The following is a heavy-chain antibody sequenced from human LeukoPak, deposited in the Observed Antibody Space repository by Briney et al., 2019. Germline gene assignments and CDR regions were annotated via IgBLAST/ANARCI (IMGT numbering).Heavy chain of an antibody. V-gene: IGHV3-30-3*01. J-gene: IGHJ4*02. D-gene: IGHD2-15*01. CDR2: ISYDGSIS. Sequence: GGSLRLSCSASGFTFSAYAMYWVRQAPGKGLEWVAVISYDGSISFYAASVKGRFTISRDNSKNTLYLQMNSLRAEDTALYFCARDRRYCSGGSCYFDYFFDYWGQGTLVTVSS. CDR1: GFTFSAYA. CDR3: ARDRRYCSGGSCYFDYFFDY.